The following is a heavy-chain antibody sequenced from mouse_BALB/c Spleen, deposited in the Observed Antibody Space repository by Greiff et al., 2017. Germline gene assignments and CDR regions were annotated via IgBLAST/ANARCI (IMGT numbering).Heavy chain of an antibody. D-gene: IGHD2-1*01. V-gene: IGHV1-14*01. CDR2: INPYNDGT. J-gene: IGHJ4*01. CDR1: GYTFTSYV. Sequence: EVQLQQSGPELVKPGASVKMSCKASGYTFTSYVIHWVKQKPGQGLEWIGYINPYNDGTKYNEKFKGKATLTSDKSSSTAYMELSSLTSEDSAVYYCARWGWGNYGAMDYWGQGTSVTVSS. CDR3: ARWGWGNYGAMDY.